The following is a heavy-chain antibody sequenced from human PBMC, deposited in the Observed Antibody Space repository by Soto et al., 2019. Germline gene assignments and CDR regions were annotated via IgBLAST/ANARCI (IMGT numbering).Heavy chain of an antibody. Sequence: SETLSLTCTVSGGSISSYYRSWIRQPPGKGLEWIGYIYYSGSTNYNPSLKSRVTISVDTSKNQFSLKLSSVTAADTAVYYCARSGFGELSPYWLDPWGQGTLVTVSS. CDR1: GGSISSYY. D-gene: IGHD3-10*01. V-gene: IGHV4-59*08. CDR3: ARSGFGELSPYWLDP. J-gene: IGHJ5*02. CDR2: IYYSGST.